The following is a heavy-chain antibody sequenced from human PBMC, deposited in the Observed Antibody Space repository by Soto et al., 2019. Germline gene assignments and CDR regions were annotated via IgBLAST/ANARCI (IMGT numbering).Heavy chain of an antibody. Sequence: PSETLSLTCTVSGGSISSGGYYWSWIRQHPGKGLEWIGYIYYSGSTYYNSSLKSRVTISVDTSKNQFSLKLSSVTAADTAVYYCARVWHSSGPNFDYWGQGTLVTVSS. CDR1: GGSISSGGYY. J-gene: IGHJ4*02. CDR3: ARVWHSSGPNFDY. CDR2: IYYSGST. V-gene: IGHV4-31*03. D-gene: IGHD3-22*01.